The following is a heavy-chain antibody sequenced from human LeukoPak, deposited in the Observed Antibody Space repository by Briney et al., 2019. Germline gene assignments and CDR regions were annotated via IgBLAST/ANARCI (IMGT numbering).Heavy chain of an antibody. CDR1: GFTFSSYA. Sequence: GGSLRLSCAASGFTFSSYAMHWVRQAPGKGLEWVAVISYVGSNEYYADSVKGRLTISRDNSRNTLYLQMSSLRADDTAVYYCTRDRSSFDLWGQGALVTVSS. CDR2: ISYVGSNE. D-gene: IGHD6-13*01. V-gene: IGHV3-30-3*01. CDR3: TRDRSSFDL. J-gene: IGHJ4*02.